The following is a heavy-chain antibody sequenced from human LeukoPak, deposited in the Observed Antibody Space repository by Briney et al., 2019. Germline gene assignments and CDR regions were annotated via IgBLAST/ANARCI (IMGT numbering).Heavy chain of an antibody. V-gene: IGHV3-13*01. J-gene: IGHJ5*02. Sequence: LSGGSLRLSCAASGFTFSDYDMHWVRQATGKGLEWVSGIDTDGDTYYPGSMKGRFTISRENAKNSLYLQMNSLRAGDTAVYYCARGRGPYGWFDPWGQGTLVTVSS. CDR1: GFTFSDYD. CDR3: ARGRGPYGWFDP. D-gene: IGHD3-10*01. CDR2: IDTDGDT.